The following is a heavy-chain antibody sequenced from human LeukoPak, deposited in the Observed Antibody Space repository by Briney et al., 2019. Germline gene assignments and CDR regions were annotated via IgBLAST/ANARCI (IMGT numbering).Heavy chain of an antibody. J-gene: IGHJ4*02. CDR1: GFTFSSYA. D-gene: IGHD3-22*01. CDR3: ARGGGEGTMIVVVSNDY. Sequence: GGSLRLSCAASGFTFSSYAMHWVRQAPGKGLEWVAVISYDGSNKYYADSVKGRFTISRDNSKNTLYLQMNSLRAEDTAVYYCARGGGEGTMIVVVSNDYWGQGTLVTVSS. V-gene: IGHV3-30-3*01. CDR2: ISYDGSNK.